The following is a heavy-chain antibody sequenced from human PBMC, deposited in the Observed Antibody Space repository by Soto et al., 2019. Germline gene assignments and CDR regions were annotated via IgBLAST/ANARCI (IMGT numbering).Heavy chain of an antibody. D-gene: IGHD6-13*01. J-gene: IGHJ4*02. Sequence: PSETLSLTCSVSGGSMNIGSHSWNWIRQSAGKGLEWIGFVYYSETTYYNPALNSRVTISVDRAKSQFSLQLRSATVADTAVYFCARVLQHSSWVGDDWGPGTLVTVSS. CDR1: GGSMNIGSHS. CDR3: ARVLQHSSWVGDD. CDR2: VYYSETT. V-gene: IGHV4-30-2*06.